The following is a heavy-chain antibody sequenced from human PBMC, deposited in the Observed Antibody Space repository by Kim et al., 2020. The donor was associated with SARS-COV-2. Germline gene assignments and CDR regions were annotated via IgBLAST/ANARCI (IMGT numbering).Heavy chain of an antibody. J-gene: IGHJ4*02. CDR2: IIPILGIA. CDR1: GGTFSSYA. Sequence: SVKVSCKASGGTFSSYAISWVRQAPGQGLEWMGRIIPILGIANYVQKFQGRVTITADKSTSTAYMELSSLRSEDTAVHYCASGTPGIAAAGTLFDYWGQ. D-gene: IGHD6-13*01. CDR3: ASGTPGIAAAGTLFDY. V-gene: IGHV1-69*04.